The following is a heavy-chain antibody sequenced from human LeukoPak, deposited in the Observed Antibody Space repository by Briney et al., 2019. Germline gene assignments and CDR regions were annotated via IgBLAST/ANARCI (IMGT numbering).Heavy chain of an antibody. CDR1: GVTFSSYS. D-gene: IGHD5-12*01. V-gene: IGHV3-23*01. Sequence: GGSLRLSCAASGVTFSSYSMNWVRQVPGQGLEWVSVISPSVDSAHYADTVKGRFTISRDGFRSTPYLQMDSLRAEDTAVYYCAKATDPQWVRMSCESWGQGTRVTVSS. J-gene: IGHJ5*02. CDR2: ISPSVDSA. CDR3: AKATDPQWVRMSCES.